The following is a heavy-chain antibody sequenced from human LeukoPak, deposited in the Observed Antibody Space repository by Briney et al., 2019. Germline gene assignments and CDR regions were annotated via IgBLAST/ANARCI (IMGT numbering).Heavy chain of an antibody. CDR2: ISGSGGST. CDR1: GGSISSYY. Sequence: ETLSLTCTVSGGSISSYYWSWVRQAPGKGLEWVSAISGSGGSTYYADSVKGRFTISRDNSKNTLYLQMNSLRAEDTAVYYCANEYYDILTGYLDYWGQGTLVTVSS. CDR3: ANEYYDILTGYLDY. V-gene: IGHV3-23*01. J-gene: IGHJ4*02. D-gene: IGHD3-9*01.